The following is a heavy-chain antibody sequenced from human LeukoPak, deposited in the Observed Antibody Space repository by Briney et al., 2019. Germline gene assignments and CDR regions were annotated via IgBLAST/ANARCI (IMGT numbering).Heavy chain of an antibody. CDR2: IYTSGST. V-gene: IGHV4-61*02. D-gene: IGHD6-13*01. CDR3: ARESIAAAGTSWLLDP. J-gene: IGHJ5*02. CDR1: GGSISSSSYY. Sequence: SETLSLTCTVSGGSISSSSYYWSWIRQPAGKGLEWIGRIYTSGSTNYNPSLKSRVTMSVDTSKNQFSLKLSSVTAADTAVYYCARESIAAAGTSWLLDPWGQGTLVTVSS.